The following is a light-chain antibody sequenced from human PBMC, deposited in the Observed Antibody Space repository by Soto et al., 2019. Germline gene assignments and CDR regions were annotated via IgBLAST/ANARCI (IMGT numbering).Light chain of an antibody. CDR3: CSSAPESTYV. CDR2: KGT. Sequence: QSALAQPASVSGSPGQSITISCTGTDSDVGAYDSVSWYRQHPHKAPQLIIYKGTQRPSGVSNRISGATSGNAASLTISGLQADDEADYFCCSSAPESTYVFGTGTKLTVL. V-gene: IGLV2-23*01. J-gene: IGLJ1*01. CDR1: DSDVGAYDS.